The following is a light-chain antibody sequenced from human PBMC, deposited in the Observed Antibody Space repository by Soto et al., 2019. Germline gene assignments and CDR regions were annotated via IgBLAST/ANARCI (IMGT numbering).Light chain of an antibody. CDR2: WAS. CDR3: QEYYNTPPYT. J-gene: IGKJ2*01. Sequence: DIVLTQSPDSLAVSLGERATINCKSSQNVLYKSNNENYMSWYQQKPGQPPKLLIYWASTRKPGVPAPFSGSGSGSDFTLTISCLQAEDVAVYDCQEYYNTPPYTLGQGTKLEI. CDR1: QNVLYKSNNENY. V-gene: IGKV4-1*01.